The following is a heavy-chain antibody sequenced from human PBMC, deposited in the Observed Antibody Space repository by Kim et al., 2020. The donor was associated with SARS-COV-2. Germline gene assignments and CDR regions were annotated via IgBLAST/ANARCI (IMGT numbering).Heavy chain of an antibody. D-gene: IGHD4-17*01. Sequence: ASVKVSCKASGYTFTSYGISWVRQAPGQGLEWMGWISAYNGNTNYAQKLQGRVTMTTDTSTSTAYMELRSLRSDDTAVYYCARTPDDYGLYGMDVWGQGTTVTVSS. V-gene: IGHV1-18*01. J-gene: IGHJ6*02. CDR2: ISAYNGNT. CDR1: GYTFTSYG. CDR3: ARTPDDYGLYGMDV.